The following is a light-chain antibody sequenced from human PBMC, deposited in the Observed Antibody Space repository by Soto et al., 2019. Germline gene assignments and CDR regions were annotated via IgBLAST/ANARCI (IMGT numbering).Light chain of an antibody. V-gene: IGKV3D-20*01. J-gene: IGKJ1*01. Sequence: VVLTQFPGTLSLSPGETATLSCGASQRVSNNFLGWYQQKPGLPPRLLICDATSRANGIPEKFSGRGSETHCTLTISRLEPEDFAVYYCQQYGSTPWTFGRGTKVEMK. CDR3: QQYGSTPWT. CDR2: DAT. CDR1: QRVSNNF.